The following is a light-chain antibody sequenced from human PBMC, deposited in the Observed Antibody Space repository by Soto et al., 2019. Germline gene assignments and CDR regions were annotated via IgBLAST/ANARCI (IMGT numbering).Light chain of an antibody. J-gene: IGKJ2*01. CDR3: QQTYRTPPT. Sequence: DIQMTQSPSSLSASVGDRVTITCRASQSISNYLNWYQQKPGKAPKLLMKAASTLLSGVPSRFSGSGSGTDFTLTISSLQLEDFATYYCQQTYRTPPTFGQGTKLEIK. V-gene: IGKV1-39*01. CDR2: AAS. CDR1: QSISNY.